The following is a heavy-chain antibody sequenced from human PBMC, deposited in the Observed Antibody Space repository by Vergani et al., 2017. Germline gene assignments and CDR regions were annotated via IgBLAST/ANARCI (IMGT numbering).Heavy chain of an antibody. CDR1: GSSISSYY. CDR2: IYMSGST. J-gene: IGHJ3*02. CDR3: ARDYSSSSGKAFDI. Sequence: QVQLQESGPGLVKPSETLSLTCTVSGSSISSYYWSWIRQPAGKGLEWIGRIYMSGSTNYNPSLKSRVTMSVDTSKNQFSLKLSSVTAADTAVYYCARDYSSSSGKAFDIWGQGTMVTVSS. V-gene: IGHV4-4*07. D-gene: IGHD6-6*01.